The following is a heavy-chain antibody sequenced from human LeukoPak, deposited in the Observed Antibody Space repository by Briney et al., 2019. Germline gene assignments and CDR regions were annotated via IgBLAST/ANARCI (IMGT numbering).Heavy chain of an antibody. Sequence: PGGSLRLSCAASGFTFSSYWMHWVRQAPGKGLVWVSRINSDGSITTYADSVKGRFTISRDNAKNTLYLQMKSLRAEDTAVYFCARDCSSTSCYRAGFDPWGQGTLVTVSS. CDR2: INSDGSIT. CDR3: ARDCSSTSCYRAGFDP. CDR1: GFTFSSYW. V-gene: IGHV3-74*01. J-gene: IGHJ5*02. D-gene: IGHD2-2*01.